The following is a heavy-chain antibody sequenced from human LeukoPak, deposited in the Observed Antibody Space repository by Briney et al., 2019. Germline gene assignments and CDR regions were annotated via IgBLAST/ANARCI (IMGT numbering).Heavy chain of an antibody. V-gene: IGHV3-30-3*01. CDR3: ARRRCSSTSCFFDY. CDR1: GFTFSGYA. D-gene: IGHD2-2*01. J-gene: IGHJ4*02. Sequence: GGSLRLSCAASGFTFSGYAMHWVRQAPGKGLEWVAVMSHDGSNEYYGDSVKGRFTISRDNSKRSLYLQMNSLRAEDTAVYYCARRRCSSTSCFFDYWGQGTLVTVSS. CDR2: MSHDGSNE.